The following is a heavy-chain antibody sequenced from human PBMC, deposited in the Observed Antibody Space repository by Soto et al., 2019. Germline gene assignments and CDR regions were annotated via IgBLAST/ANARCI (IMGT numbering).Heavy chain of an antibody. J-gene: IGHJ4*02. CDR2: TYYRSKWIS. V-gene: IGHV6-1*01. CDR1: GDSVSNNRAT. D-gene: IGHD1-26*01. CDR3: ARDPPDFNSGFDF. Sequence: SQTLSLTCVISGDSVSNNRATWNWIRQSPSGGLEWLGRTYYRSKWISDYAMSVKSRISINPDTSKNLISLHLNSVTPEDTAVYHCARDPPDFNSGFDFWGQGNTVNVSS.